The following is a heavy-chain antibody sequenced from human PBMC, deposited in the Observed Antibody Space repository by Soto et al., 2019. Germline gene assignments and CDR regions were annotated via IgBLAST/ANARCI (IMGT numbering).Heavy chain of an antibody. D-gene: IGHD2-21*01. CDR2: IKSKAGGGST. J-gene: IGHJ6*02. CDR3: TGGVVGLTSGLDV. V-gene: IGHV3-15*07. Sequence: EVQLVESGGGLVKPGGSLRLSCAASGYAFSVAWMNWVRQAPGKGLEWVGRIKSKAGGGSTDYAAPVKGRFIISRDDSTNTLYLQMNSLEIEDAAVYYCTGGVVGLTSGLDVWGQGTTVTVSS. CDR1: GYAFSVAW.